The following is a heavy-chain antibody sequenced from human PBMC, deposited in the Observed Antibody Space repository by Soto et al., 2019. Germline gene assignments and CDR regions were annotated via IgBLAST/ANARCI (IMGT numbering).Heavy chain of an antibody. V-gene: IGHV3-30-3*01. Sequence: GGSLRLSCAASGFTFSSYAMHWVRQAPGKGLEWVAVISYDGSNKYYADSVKGRFTISRDNSKNTLYLQMNSLRAEDAAVYYCARAHGIAVAGTYFDYWGQGTLVTVSS. CDR1: GFTFSSYA. D-gene: IGHD6-19*01. CDR3: ARAHGIAVAGTYFDY. J-gene: IGHJ4*02. CDR2: ISYDGSNK.